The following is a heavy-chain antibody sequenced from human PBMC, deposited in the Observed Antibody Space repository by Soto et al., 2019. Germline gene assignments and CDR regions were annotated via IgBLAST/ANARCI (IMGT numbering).Heavy chain of an antibody. CDR3: ARDWCRSGYINS. V-gene: IGHV3-48*03. Sequence: EAQLVESGGGLVQPGGSLRLSCAASGFTFSNYALHWVRQAPGKGLVFVAYITSRGPNIDYATSVKGRFNISRDNAKTTVYLQMDNLRAEDTAVYYCARDWCRSGYINSWGQGALVTVSS. J-gene: IGHJ4*02. CDR1: GFTFSNYA. CDR2: ITSRGPNI. D-gene: IGHD6-19*01.